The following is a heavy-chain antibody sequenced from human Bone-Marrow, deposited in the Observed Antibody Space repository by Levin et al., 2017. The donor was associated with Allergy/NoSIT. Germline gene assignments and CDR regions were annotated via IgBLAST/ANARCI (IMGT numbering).Heavy chain of an antibody. V-gene: IGHV4-34*01. Sequence: SETLSLTCAVYGGSFSGYYWSWIRQPPGKGLEWIGEINHSGSTNYNPSLKSRVTISVDTSKNQFSLKLSSVTAADTAVYYCAREATIGVYWGQGTLVTVSS. CDR3: AREATIGVY. D-gene: IGHD5-12*01. J-gene: IGHJ4*02. CDR2: INHSGST. CDR1: GGSFSGYY.